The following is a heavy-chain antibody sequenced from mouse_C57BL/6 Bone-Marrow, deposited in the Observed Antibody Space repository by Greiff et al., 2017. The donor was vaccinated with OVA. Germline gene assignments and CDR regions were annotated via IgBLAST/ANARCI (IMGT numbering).Heavy chain of an antibody. J-gene: IGHJ2*01. CDR1: GYTFTSYW. CDR3: ARYLGDY. D-gene: IGHD4-1*01. CDR2: INPRNGGT. Sequence: VQLQQPGTELVKPGASVKLSCKASGYTFTSYWMHWVKQRPGQGLEWIGDINPRNGGTNYNEKFKSKAKLTDDKSSSQAYMQLRTLTSSASADYYCARYLGDYWGQGTTLTVSS. V-gene: IGHV1-53*01.